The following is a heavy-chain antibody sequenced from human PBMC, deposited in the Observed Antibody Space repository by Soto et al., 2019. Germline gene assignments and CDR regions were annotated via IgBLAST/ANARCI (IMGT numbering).Heavy chain of an antibody. J-gene: IGHJ4*02. CDR3: AKGLGGSGSLTPRVDF. V-gene: IGHV3-23*01. CDR1: GFTCNNYA. Sequence: EVQLLESGGGLVQPGGSLRLSCAASGFTCNNYAMTWVRQAPGKGLEWVSAISGGGDTTSYADSVKGRFTVSRDGSKNTLYLQMSSVRAEDTALYYCAKGLGGSGSLTPRVDFWGQGTLVTVSS. D-gene: IGHD3-10*01. CDR2: ISGGGDTT.